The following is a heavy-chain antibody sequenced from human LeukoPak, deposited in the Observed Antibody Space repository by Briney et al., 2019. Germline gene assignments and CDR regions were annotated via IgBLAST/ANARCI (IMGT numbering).Heavy chain of an antibody. Sequence: PGGSLRLSCAASGFTFSSYGIHWVRQAPGKGLEWVAFIQYDGSNKYYADSVKGRFTISRDNSKNTLYLQMNSLGAEDTAVYYCAKDIRPGKQQLVGPFQHWGQGTLVTVSS. D-gene: IGHD6-13*01. V-gene: IGHV3-30*02. CDR1: GFTFSSYG. J-gene: IGHJ1*01. CDR3: AKDIRPGKQQLVGPFQH. CDR2: IQYDGSNK.